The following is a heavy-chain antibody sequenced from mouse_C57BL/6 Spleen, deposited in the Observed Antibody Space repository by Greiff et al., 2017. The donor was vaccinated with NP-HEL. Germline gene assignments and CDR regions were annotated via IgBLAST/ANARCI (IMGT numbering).Heavy chain of an antibody. V-gene: IGHV14-3*01. CDR2: IDPANGNT. Sequence: EVQLQQSVAELVRPGASVKLSCTASGFNFKSSYMHWVKQRPEQGLEWIGRIDPANGNTNYDPKFQGKATITADTSSNTAYLQLSSLTSEDTAIYCCARDDGDGIAYWGQGTLVTVSS. D-gene: IGHD2-3*01. CDR3: ARDDGDGIAY. J-gene: IGHJ3*01. CDR1: GFNFKSSY.